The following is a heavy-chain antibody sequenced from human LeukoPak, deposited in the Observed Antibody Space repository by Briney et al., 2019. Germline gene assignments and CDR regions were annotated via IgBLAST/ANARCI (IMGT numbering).Heavy chain of an antibody. Sequence: ASETLSLTCTVSGGSISSYYWSWIRQPPGKGLEWIGYISYTGSTNYNPSLKSRVTISVDTSKNQFSLKLTSVTAADTAVYYCAREGSSGWHWFDPWGQGTLVTVSS. CDR3: AREGSSGWHWFDP. CDR1: GGSISSYY. CDR2: ISYTGST. V-gene: IGHV4-59*01. J-gene: IGHJ5*02. D-gene: IGHD6-25*01.